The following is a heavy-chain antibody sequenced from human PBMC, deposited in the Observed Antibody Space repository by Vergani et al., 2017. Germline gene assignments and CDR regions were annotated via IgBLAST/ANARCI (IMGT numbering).Heavy chain of an antibody. V-gene: IGHV1-8*01. J-gene: IGHJ6*03. CDR3: ETDRGGGTRPPYYDMDV. CDR2: MNPNSCNT. D-gene: IGHD1-14*01. CDR1: GYTFTSYD. Sequence: QVQLVQSGAEVKKPGASVKVSCKASGYTFTSYDINWVRQATGQGLEWMGWMNPNSCNTGYAQKFQGRVTMTSNTSISTAYMEMSSLRSEDTAVYYCETDRGGGTRPPYYDMDVWGKGTTVTV.